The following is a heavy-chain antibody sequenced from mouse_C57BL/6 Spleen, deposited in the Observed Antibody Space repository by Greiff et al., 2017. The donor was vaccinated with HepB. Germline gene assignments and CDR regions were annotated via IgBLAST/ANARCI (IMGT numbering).Heavy chain of an antibody. CDR2: IDPSDSYT. D-gene: IGHD1-1*01. Sequence: VQLQQPGAELVMPGASVKLSCKASGYTFTSYWMHWVKQRPGQGLEWIGEIDPSDSYTNYNQKFKGKSTLTVDKSSSTAYMQLSSLTSEDSAVYYCARGYYGSPAWFAYWGQGTLVTVSA. CDR1: GYTFTSYW. J-gene: IGHJ3*01. V-gene: IGHV1-69*01. CDR3: ARGYYGSPAWFAY.